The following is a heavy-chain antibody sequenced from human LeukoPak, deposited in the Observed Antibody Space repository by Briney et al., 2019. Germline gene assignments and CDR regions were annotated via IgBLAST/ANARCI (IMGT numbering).Heavy chain of an antibody. J-gene: IGHJ4*02. CDR2: INHSGST. CDR1: GGSIRSYD. D-gene: IGHD6-19*01. V-gene: IGHV4-34*01. Sequence: PSETLSLTCTVSGGSIRSYDWTWIRQPPAKGLEWIGEINHSGSTNYNPSLKSRVTISVDTSKNQLSLKLSSMTAADTAVYYCARQWLVSPLFDYWGQGTLVTVSS. CDR3: ARQWLVSPLFDY.